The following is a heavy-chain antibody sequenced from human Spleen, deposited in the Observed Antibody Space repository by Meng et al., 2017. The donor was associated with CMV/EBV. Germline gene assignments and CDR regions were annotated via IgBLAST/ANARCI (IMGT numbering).Heavy chain of an antibody. J-gene: IGHJ4*02. CDR2: INANNGAT. Sequence: GDTFNDFFMHGGRQAPGQGPEWMGWINANNGATHDAQNFQGRLTVTRDTSISTAYMDLNRLRSDDTAAYYCASTPITARPYQFDYWGQGTLVTVSS. CDR1: GDTFNDFF. V-gene: IGHV1-2*02. D-gene: IGHD6-6*01. CDR3: ASTPITARPYQFDY.